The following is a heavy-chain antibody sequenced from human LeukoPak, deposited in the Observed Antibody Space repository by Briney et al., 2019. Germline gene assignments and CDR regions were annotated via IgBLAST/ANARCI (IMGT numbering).Heavy chain of an antibody. CDR3: ARDGFDD. CDR2: ISSDGSST. J-gene: IGHJ4*02. Sequence: QPGGSLRLSCAASGFTFSNSWMHWVRQGPGKGLVWVSRISSDGSSTNYADSVKGRFTISRDNAKDTLYLQVNSLRAEDTAVYYCARDGFDDWGQGTLVTVSS. V-gene: IGHV3-74*01. CDR1: GFTFSNSW.